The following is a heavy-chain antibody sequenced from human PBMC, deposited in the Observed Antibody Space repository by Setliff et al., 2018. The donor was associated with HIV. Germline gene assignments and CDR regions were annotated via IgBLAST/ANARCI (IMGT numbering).Heavy chain of an antibody. D-gene: IGHD3-16*01. V-gene: IGHV4-39*07. Sequence: SETLSLTCTVSGGSTSTSGYYWGWIRQPPGKGREWIGSIYSSGSTYYNPSLKSRVTMSVDTSKNQFFLTLNSLTAADTAIYYCARGTSAASYWHFDLWGRGIMVTVSS. J-gene: IGHJ2*01. CDR3: ARGTSAASYWHFDL. CDR2: IYSSGST. CDR1: GGSTSTSGYY.